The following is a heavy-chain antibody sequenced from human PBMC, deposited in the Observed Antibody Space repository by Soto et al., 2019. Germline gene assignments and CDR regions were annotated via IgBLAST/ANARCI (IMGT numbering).Heavy chain of an antibody. V-gene: IGHV4-31*03. J-gene: IGHJ4*02. CDR2: IYYSGCT. Sequence: QVQLQESGPGLVKPSQTLSLTCTVSGGSISSGGYYWSWIRQHPGKGLEWIGYIYYSGCTYYNPSLKRRVTIAVDTDKNVFALKLSSVTAADTAVYFCAGEYDYVWGSYRSFGAYFDYWGQGTLVTVSS. D-gene: IGHD3-16*02. CDR1: GGSISSGGYY. CDR3: AGEYDYVWGSYRSFGAYFDY.